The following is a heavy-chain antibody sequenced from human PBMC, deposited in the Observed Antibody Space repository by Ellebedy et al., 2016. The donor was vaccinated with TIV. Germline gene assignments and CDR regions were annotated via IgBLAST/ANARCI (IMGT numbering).Heavy chain of an antibody. V-gene: IGHV3-33*01. CDR1: GFTFSSYG. CDR3: ARDPSLDWSLDY. CDR2: IWSDGTTK. J-gene: IGHJ4*02. D-gene: IGHD1-1*01. Sequence: GGSLRLXXAASGFTFSSYGMHWVRQAPGKGLEWVAVIWSDGTTKYYSDSVKGRFTISRDNSKNTLYLQMNSLRVEDTAVYYCARDPSLDWSLDYWGQGTLVTVSS.